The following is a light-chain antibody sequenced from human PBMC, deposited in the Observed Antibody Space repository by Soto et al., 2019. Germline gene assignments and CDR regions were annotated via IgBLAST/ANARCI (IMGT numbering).Light chain of an antibody. Sequence: DIQMTQSPSTLSASVGDRVTITCRASQSISSWLAWYQQKPGKAPKLLIYDASSLESGVPSRFSGSGSGTEFTLTISSLQPDDFATYYCQQWTFGQGTKVEIK. CDR3: QQWT. CDR2: DAS. V-gene: IGKV1-5*01. CDR1: QSISSW. J-gene: IGKJ1*01.